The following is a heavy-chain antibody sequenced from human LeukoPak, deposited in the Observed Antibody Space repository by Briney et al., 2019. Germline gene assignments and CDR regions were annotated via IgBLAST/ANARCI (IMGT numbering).Heavy chain of an antibody. V-gene: IGHV3-23*01. CDR1: GFTFSSYA. Sequence: GGSLRLSCAASGFTFSSYAMSWVRRAPGKGLEWVSAISGSGGSTYYADSVKGRFTISRDNSKNTLYLQMNSLRAEDTAVYYCAKDGGIAASIGDFDYWGQGTLVTVSS. CDR3: AKDGGIAASIGDFDY. D-gene: IGHD6-25*01. J-gene: IGHJ4*02. CDR2: ISGSGGST.